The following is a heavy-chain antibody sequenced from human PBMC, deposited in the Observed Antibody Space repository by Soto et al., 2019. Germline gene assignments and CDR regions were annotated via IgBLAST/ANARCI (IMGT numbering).Heavy chain of an antibody. CDR1: GGSISSSSYY. CDR2: IYYSGST. D-gene: IGHD1-26*01. J-gene: IGHJ6*02. CDR3: ARLPSGSYYYYYYGMDV. Sequence: TSETLSLTCTVSGGSISSSSYYWGWIRQPPGKGLEWIGSIYYSGSTYYNPSLKSRVTISVDTSKNQFSLKLSSVTAADTAVYYCARLPSGSYYYYYYGMDVWGQGTTVTVSS. V-gene: IGHV4-39*01.